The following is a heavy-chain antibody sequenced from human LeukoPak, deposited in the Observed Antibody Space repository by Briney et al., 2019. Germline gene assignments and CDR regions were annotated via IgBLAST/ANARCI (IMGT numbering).Heavy chain of an antibody. CDR2: IYYSGST. V-gene: IGHV4-38-2*02. Sequence: PSETLSLTCTVSGYSISSGYYWGWIRQSPGKGLEWIGNIYYSGSTYYNPSLKSRVTISVDTSKNQFSLKLSSVTAADTAVYYCARLLPDSIYYYMDVWGKGTTVTVSS. CDR3: ARLLPDSIYYYMDV. D-gene: IGHD4-11*01. J-gene: IGHJ6*03. CDR1: GYSISSGYY.